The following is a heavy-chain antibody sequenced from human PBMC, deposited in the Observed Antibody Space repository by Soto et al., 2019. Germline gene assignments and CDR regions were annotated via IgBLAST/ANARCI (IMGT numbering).Heavy chain of an antibody. CDR1: GGSISSYY. Sequence: SETLSLTCTVSGGSISSYYWSWIRQPPGKGLEWIGYIYYSGSTNYNPSLKSRVTISVDTSKNQFSLKLSSVTAADTAVYYCARDRGYGDYDYYYYMDVWGKGTTVTVSS. J-gene: IGHJ6*03. CDR2: IYYSGST. D-gene: IGHD4-17*01. CDR3: ARDRGYGDYDYYYYMDV. V-gene: IGHV4-59*01.